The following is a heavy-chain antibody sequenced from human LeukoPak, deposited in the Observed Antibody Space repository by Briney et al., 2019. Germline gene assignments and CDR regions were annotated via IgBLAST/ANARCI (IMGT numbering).Heavy chain of an antibody. CDR2: IYYSGST. Sequence: SETLSLTCTVSGGSISSYSWSWIRQPPGKGLEWIGYIYYSGSTNYNPSLKSRVTISVDTSKNQFSLKLSSVTAADTAVYYCARAVRYTIFGVVKDWFDPWGQGTLVTVSS. V-gene: IGHV4-59*01. J-gene: IGHJ5*02. CDR1: GGSISSYS. CDR3: ARAVRYTIFGVVKDWFDP. D-gene: IGHD3-3*01.